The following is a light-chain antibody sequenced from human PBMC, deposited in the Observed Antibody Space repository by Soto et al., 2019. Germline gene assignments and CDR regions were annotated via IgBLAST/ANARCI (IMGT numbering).Light chain of an antibody. V-gene: IGKV1-27*01. J-gene: IGKJ5*01. CDR2: AAS. Sequence: DIQMTQSPSSLSASVGDRVAITCRASQAINNYLAWYQQKPGKFPKLLIYAASTLHPGVPSRFSGSGSGTDFTLTISSLQPEDVATYYCQKYNSAPLTFGTGTRLEIK. CDR3: QKYNSAPLT. CDR1: QAINNY.